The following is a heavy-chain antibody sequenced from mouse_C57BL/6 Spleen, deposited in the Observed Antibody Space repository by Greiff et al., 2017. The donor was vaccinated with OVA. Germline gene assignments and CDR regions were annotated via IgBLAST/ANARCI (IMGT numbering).Heavy chain of an antibody. J-gene: IGHJ2*01. D-gene: IGHD1-1*01. CDR1: GYAFSSSW. CDR2: IYPGDGDT. V-gene: IGHV1-82*01. Sequence: QVQLQQSGPELVKPGASVKISCKASGYAFSSSWMNWVKQRPGKGLEWIGRIYPGDGDTNYNGKFKGKATLTADKSSSTAYMQLSSLTSEDSAVYSCAREYYYGSSFDYCGQGTTLTVSS. CDR3: AREYYYGSSFDY.